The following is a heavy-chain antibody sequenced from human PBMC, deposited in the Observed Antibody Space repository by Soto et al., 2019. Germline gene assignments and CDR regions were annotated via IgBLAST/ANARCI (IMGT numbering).Heavy chain of an antibody. Sequence: EVQLLESGGGLVQPGGSLRLTCAASGFTFSSYGISWIRLSPGKGLEWVSVISGGGDTTYYTPSVKGRFTISRDDFRNRLYSQMTSLRTEDTAIYYCAKLRDFVVLPAGILDYWGPGTLVTVSS. D-gene: IGHD2-8*01. J-gene: IGHJ4*02. CDR2: ISGGGDTT. CDR1: GFTFSSYG. V-gene: IGHV3-23*01. CDR3: AKLRDFVVLPAGILDY.